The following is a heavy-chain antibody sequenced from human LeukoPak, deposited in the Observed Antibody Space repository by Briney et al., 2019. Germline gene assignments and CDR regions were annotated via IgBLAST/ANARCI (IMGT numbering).Heavy chain of an antibody. CDR3: ALISKLWCREEQTSAFDI. Sequence: PGGSLRLSCAASGFTFSSYAMSWVRQAPGKGLEWVSAIGGSGGSTYYADSVKGRFTISRDNSKNTLYLQMNSLRAEDTAVYYCALISKLWCREEQTSAFDIWGQGTMVTVSS. V-gene: IGHV3-23*01. J-gene: IGHJ3*02. CDR1: GFTFSSYA. CDR2: IGGSGGST. D-gene: IGHD3-10*01.